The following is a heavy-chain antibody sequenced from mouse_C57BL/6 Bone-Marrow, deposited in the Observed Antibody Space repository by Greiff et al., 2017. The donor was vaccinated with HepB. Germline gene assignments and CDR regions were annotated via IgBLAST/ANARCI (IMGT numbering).Heavy chain of an antibody. CDR1: GYAFSSYW. CDR2: IYPGDGDT. CDR3: TNYYGSSYDY. V-gene: IGHV1-80*01. Sequence: VQLQQSGAELVKPGASVKISCKASGYAFSSYWMNWVKQRPGKGLEWIGQIYPGDGDTNYNGKFKGKAILTADKSSSTAYLELRSLTSEDSAVYYCTNYYGSSYDYWGQGTTLTVSS. D-gene: IGHD1-1*01. J-gene: IGHJ2*01.